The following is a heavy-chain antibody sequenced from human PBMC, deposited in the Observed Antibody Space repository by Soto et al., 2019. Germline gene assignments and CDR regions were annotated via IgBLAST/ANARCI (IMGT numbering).Heavy chain of an antibody. CDR2: ISYDGSNK. V-gene: IGHV3-30-3*01. J-gene: IGHJ5*02. CDR3: AREHADDSSGYTRFDP. Sequence: QVQLVESGGGVVQPGRSLRLSCAASGFTFSSYAMHWVRQAPGKGLEWVAVISYDGSNKYYADSVKGRFTISRDNSKNTLYLQMNSMRAEDTAVYYCAREHADDSSGYTRFDPWGQGTLVTVYS. D-gene: IGHD3-22*01. CDR1: GFTFSSYA.